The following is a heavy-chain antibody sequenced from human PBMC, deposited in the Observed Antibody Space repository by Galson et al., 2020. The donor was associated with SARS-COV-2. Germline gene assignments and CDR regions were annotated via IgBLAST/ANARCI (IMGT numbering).Heavy chain of an antibody. Sequence: ASVKVSCKASGYTFSSYYLHWVRQAPGQGLEWMGMINPSGGSTSYPQNFRGRVTVTSDASARTVYMELSRLTSEDTAIYYCARDKPLYDDYGSYYVDCWGQGTLVTVSS. CDR2: INPSGGST. CDR3: ARDKPLYDDYGSYYVDC. CDR1: GYTFSSYY. V-gene: IGHV1-46*01. J-gene: IGHJ4*02. D-gene: IGHD4-17*01.